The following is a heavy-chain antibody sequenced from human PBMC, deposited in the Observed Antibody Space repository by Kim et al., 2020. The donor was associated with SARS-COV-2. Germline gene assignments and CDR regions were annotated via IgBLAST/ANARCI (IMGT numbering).Heavy chain of an antibody. V-gene: IGHV4-39*01. J-gene: IGHJ4*02. D-gene: IGHD4-17*01. Sequence: STYYNPSLKRRVTISVDTSKNQFSLKLSSVTAADTAVYYCARIYGDSVEYWGQGTLVTVSS. CDR3: ARIYGDSVEY. CDR2: ST.